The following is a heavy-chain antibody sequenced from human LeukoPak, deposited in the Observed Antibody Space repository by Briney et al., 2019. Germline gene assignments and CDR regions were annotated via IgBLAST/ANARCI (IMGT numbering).Heavy chain of an antibody. V-gene: IGHV3-30*02. J-gene: IGHJ4*02. D-gene: IGHD3-22*01. Sequence: PGGSLRLSCAASGFTFSSYGMHWVRQAPGKGLEWVAFIRYDGSNKYYADSVKGRFTISRDNSKNTLYLQMNSLRAEDTAVYYCAKALNYYDSRPIDYRGQGTLVTVSS. CDR1: GFTFSSYG. CDR3: AKALNYYDSRPIDY. CDR2: IRYDGSNK.